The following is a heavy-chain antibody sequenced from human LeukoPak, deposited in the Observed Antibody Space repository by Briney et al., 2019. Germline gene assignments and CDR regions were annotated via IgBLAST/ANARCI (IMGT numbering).Heavy chain of an antibody. D-gene: IGHD3-22*01. J-gene: IGHJ4*02. CDR3: ARRYYDSSGYYYPDY. V-gene: IGHV1-18*01. Sequence: ASVKVSCKASGYTFTSYGISWVRQAPGQGLEWMGWISAYNGNTNYAQKLQGRVTMTTDTSTSTAYMELRSLRSDGTAVYYCARRYYDSSGYYYPDYWGQGTLVTVSS. CDR2: ISAYNGNT. CDR1: GYTFTSYG.